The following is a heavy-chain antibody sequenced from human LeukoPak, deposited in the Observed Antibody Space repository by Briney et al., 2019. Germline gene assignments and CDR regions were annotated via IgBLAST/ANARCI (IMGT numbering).Heavy chain of an antibody. CDR2: ISNNGGYT. Sequence: PGGSLRLSCTASGFTFSNFWMGWVRQAPGKGLEWVSAISNNGGYTYYADSVQGRFTISRDNPKSTLCLQMNSLRAEDTAVYYCAKQLGYCSDGSCYFPYWGQGTLVTVSS. D-gene: IGHD2-15*01. V-gene: IGHV3-23*01. CDR3: AKQLGYCSDGSCYFPY. J-gene: IGHJ4*02. CDR1: GFTFSNFW.